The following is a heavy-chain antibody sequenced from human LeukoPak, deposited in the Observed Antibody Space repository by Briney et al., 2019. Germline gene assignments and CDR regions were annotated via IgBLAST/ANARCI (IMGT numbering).Heavy chain of an antibody. Sequence: SETLSLTCAVYGGSFSGYYWSWIRRPPGKGLEWIGEINHSGSTNYNPSLKSRVTISVDTSKNQFSLKLSSVTAADTAVYYCARGRITMVQGAPIWGQGTMVTVSS. CDR2: INHSGST. CDR1: GGSFSGYY. J-gene: IGHJ3*02. CDR3: ARGRITMVQGAPI. V-gene: IGHV4-34*01. D-gene: IGHD3-10*01.